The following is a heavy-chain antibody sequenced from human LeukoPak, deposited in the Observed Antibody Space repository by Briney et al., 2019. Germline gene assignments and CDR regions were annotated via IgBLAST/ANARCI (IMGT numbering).Heavy chain of an antibody. CDR2: IYHSGST. V-gene: IGHV4-38-2*02. J-gene: IGHJ4*02. CDR1: GYSISSGYY. D-gene: IGHD2-2*01. CDR3: ARDHLYCSSTSCYIPFDY. Sequence: PSETLSLTCTVSGYSISSGYYWGWIRQPPGKGLECIGSIYHSGSTYYNPSLKSRVTISVDTSKNQFSLKLSSVTAADTAVYYCARDHLYCSSTSCYIPFDYWGQGTLVTVSS.